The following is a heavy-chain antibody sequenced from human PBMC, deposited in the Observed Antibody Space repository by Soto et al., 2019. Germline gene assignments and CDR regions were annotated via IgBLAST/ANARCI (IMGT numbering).Heavy chain of an antibody. CDR1: GYTFTSYD. V-gene: IGHV1-8*01. CDR2: MNPNSGNT. D-gene: IGHD4-17*01. CDR3: ARCRDYGDYLDAFDI. J-gene: IGHJ3*02. Sequence: QVQLVQSGAEVKKPGASVKVSCKASGYTFTSYDINWVRQATGQGLEWMGWMNPNSGNTGYAQQFQGRVTMNRNTSISTAYMELSRLRSEDTAVYYCARCRDYGDYLDAFDIWGQGTMVTVSS.